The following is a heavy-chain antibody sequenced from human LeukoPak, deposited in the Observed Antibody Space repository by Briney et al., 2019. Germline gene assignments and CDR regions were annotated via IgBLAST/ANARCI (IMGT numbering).Heavy chain of an antibody. J-gene: IGHJ4*02. CDR2: ISGSGGST. CDR1: GFTFSTYA. D-gene: IGHD3-9*01. CDR3: AKGYDILTGLIDY. V-gene: IGHV3-23*01. Sequence: PGGSLRLSCAASGFTFSTYAMSWVRQAPGKGLEWVSGISGSGGSTYYADSVKGRFTISRDNSKHTLYLQMNSLRAEDTAVYYCAKGYDILTGLIDYWGQGTLVTVSS.